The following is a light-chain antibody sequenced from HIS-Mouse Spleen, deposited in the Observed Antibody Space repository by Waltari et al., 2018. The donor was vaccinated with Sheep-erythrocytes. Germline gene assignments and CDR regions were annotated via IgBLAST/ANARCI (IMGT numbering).Light chain of an antibody. CDR1: SSDGGSYNL. CDR2: EGS. CDR3: CSYAGSSTPWV. Sequence: QSSLTQPASVSGSPGQSITISCTGTSSDGGSYNLVSWYQQHPGKAPKLMIYEGSKRPSGVSNRFSGSKSGNTASLTISVLQAEDEADYYCCSYAGSSTPWVFGGGTKLTVL. V-gene: IGLV2-23*01. J-gene: IGLJ3*02.